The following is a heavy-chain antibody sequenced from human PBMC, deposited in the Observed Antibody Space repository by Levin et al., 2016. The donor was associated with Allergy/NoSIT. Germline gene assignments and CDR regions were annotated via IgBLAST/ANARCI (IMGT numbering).Heavy chain of an antibody. Sequence: SETLSLTCTVSGASLSTYYFSWIRQPPGKGLEWIGFIFYSGSTNYNPSLKSRLTISVDTSKNQFALKLSSVTAADTAVYYCATGDSPGAMWYWGQGTLVTVSS. D-gene: IGHD2-15*01. V-gene: IGHV4-59*01. CDR2: IFYSGST. J-gene: IGHJ4*02. CDR3: ATGDSPGAMWY. CDR1: GASLSTYY.